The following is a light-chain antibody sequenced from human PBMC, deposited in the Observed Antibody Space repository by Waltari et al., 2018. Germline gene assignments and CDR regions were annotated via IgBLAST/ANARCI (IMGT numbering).Light chain of an antibody. V-gene: IGKV4-1*01. CDR3: QQHYSTPLT. Sequence: DIVMTQSPDSLAVSLGERATINCKSSQSVLYSSNNKNYLAWYQAKPGQPPKLLLSWAFTRDYGVPDRFSGSGSGTDFTLTISSLQAEDVAVYYCQQHYSTPLTFGGGTKVEIK. CDR2: WAF. CDR1: QSVLYSSNNKNY. J-gene: IGKJ4*01.